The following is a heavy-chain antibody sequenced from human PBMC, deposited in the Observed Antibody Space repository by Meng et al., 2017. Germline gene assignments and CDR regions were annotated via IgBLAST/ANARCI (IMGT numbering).Heavy chain of an antibody. CDR2: IKTKANSYAT. D-gene: IGHD1-26*01. V-gene: IGHV3-73*01. Sequence: GGSLRLSCAASGFTFSGSVMHWVRQASGKGLEWVGRIKTKANSYATTYAASVKGSFTISRDDSKNTAYLQMNSLKSEDTAVYYCTSRRGLGADDAFDIWGHGTKVTVSS. CDR3: TSRRGLGADDAFDI. CDR1: GFTFSGSV. J-gene: IGHJ3*02.